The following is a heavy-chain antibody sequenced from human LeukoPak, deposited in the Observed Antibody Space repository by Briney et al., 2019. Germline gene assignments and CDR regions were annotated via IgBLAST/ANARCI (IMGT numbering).Heavy chain of an antibody. J-gene: IGHJ4*02. Sequence: SETLSLTCTVSGYSISSGYYWGWIRQPPGKGLEWIGNIYHSGSTYYNPSLKNRVTISVDTSNNQFSLKLSSVTAADTAMYYCARVRYYGSGTYYFDYWGQGTLVTVSS. V-gene: IGHV4-38-2*02. CDR1: GYSISSGYY. D-gene: IGHD3-10*01. CDR3: ARVRYYGSGTYYFDY. CDR2: IYHSGST.